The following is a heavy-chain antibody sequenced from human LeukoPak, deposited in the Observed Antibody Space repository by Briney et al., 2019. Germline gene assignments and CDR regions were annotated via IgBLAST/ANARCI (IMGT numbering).Heavy chain of an antibody. CDR2: ISWNSGSI. CDR3: ARDLRCAFGVVMCAFDI. J-gene: IGHJ3*02. CDR1: GFTFDDYA. D-gene: IGHD3-3*01. Sequence: PGGSLRLSCAASGFTFDDYAMHWVRQAPGKGLEWVSGISWNSGSIGYADSVKGRFTISRDNAKNSLYLQMNSLRAEDTAVYYCARDLRCAFGVVMCAFDIWGQGTMVTVSS. V-gene: IGHV3-9*01.